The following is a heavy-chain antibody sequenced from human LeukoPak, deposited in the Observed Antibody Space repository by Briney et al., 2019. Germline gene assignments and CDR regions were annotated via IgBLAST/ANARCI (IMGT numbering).Heavy chain of an antibody. CDR3: ARDFYYDILTGYYRSYYMDV. J-gene: IGHJ6*03. Sequence: SETLSLTCTVSGGSISSGSYYWSWIRQPAGKGLEWIGRIYTSGRTNYNPSLKSRVTISVDKSKNQFSLKLSSVTAADTAVYYCARDFYYDILTGYYRSYYMDVWGKGTTVTVSS. D-gene: IGHD3-9*01. CDR2: IYTSGRT. CDR1: GGSISSGSYY. V-gene: IGHV4-61*02.